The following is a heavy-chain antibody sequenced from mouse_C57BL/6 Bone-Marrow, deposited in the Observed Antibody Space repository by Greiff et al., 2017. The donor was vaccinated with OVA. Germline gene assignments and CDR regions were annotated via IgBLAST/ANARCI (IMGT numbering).Heavy chain of an antibody. CDR1: GFTFSSYG. V-gene: IGHV5-6*01. D-gene: IGHD4-1*01. J-gene: IGHJ3*01. CDR3: ARHRLGRFAY. Sequence: EVQLQESGGDLVKPGGSLKLSCAASGFTFSSYGMSWVRQTPDKRLEWVATISSGGSYTYYPDSVKGRFTISRDNAKNTLYLQMSSLKSEDTAMYYCARHRLGRFAYWGQGTLVTVSA. CDR2: ISSGGSYT.